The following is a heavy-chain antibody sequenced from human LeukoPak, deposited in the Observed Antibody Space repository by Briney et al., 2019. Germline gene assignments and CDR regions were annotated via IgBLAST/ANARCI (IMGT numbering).Heavy chain of an antibody. CDR3: ATSIAVGYYYFDY. Sequence: GGSLRLSCAASGFTFSSYSMNWVRQAPGKGLEWVSSISSSSSYIYYADSVKGRFTISRDNAKNSLYLQMNSLRAEDTAVYYCATSIAVGYYYFDYWGQGTLVTVSS. D-gene: IGHD6-19*01. CDR2: ISSSSSYI. J-gene: IGHJ4*02. CDR1: GFTFSSYS. V-gene: IGHV3-21*01.